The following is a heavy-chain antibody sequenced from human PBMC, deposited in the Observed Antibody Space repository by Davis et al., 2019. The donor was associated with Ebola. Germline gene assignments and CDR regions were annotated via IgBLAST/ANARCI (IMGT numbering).Heavy chain of an antibody. CDR1: GFTFSSYA. CDR2: ISGSGGST. V-gene: IGHV3-23*01. CDR3: ANYTLTLSGWYFDY. J-gene: IGHJ4*02. D-gene: IGHD6-19*01. Sequence: GESLKISCAASGFTFSSYAMSWVRQAPGKGLEWVSAISGSGGSTYYADSVKGRFTISRDTSKNTLYLQMNSLRAEDTAVYYCANYTLTLSGWYFDYWGQGTLVTVSS.